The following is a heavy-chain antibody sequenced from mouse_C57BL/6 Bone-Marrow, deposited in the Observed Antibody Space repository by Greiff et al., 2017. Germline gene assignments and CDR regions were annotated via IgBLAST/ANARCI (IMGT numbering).Heavy chain of an antibody. D-gene: IGHD3-1*01. CDR1: GYTFTSYW. J-gene: IGHJ3*01. CDR2: IYPSDNET. Sequence: VQLQQPGAELVRPGSSVKLSCKASGYTFTSYWMDWVKQRPGQGLEWIGNIYPSDNETHYNQKFKDKATLTVDKSSSTAYMQLSSLTSEDSAVYYCASVRGLGDWGQGTLVTVSA. V-gene: IGHV1-61*01. CDR3: ASVRGLGD.